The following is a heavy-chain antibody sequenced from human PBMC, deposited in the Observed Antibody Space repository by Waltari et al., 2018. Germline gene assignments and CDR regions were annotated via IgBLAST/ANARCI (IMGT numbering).Heavy chain of an antibody. CDR2: IRREPYNYAT. CDR3: SGGEVTGTDF. Sequence: EVQVVESGGGLVQPGGSLKLSCATSGFSFSGFSIHWVRKTSGKGLEWVGSIRREPYNYATAYSASVKGRFTISRDDSKNTAFLQMNSLMTEDTAVYYCSGGEVTGTDFWGQGTLVTVSS. CDR1: GFSFSGFS. D-gene: IGHD6-19*01. J-gene: IGHJ4*02. V-gene: IGHV3-73*01.